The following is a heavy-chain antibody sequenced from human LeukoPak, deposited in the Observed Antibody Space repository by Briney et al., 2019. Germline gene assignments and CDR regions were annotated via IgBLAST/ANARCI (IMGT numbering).Heavy chain of an antibody. CDR3: ASDTGYSSSWYSLFDP. Sequence: GGSLRLSCAASGFTFSSYAMHWVRQAPGKGLEWVAVISYDGSNKYYADSVKGRFTISRDNSKNTLYLQMNSLRAEDTAVYYCASDTGYSSSWYSLFDPWGQGTLVTVSS. J-gene: IGHJ5*02. CDR1: GFTFSSYA. D-gene: IGHD6-13*01. CDR2: ISYDGSNK. V-gene: IGHV3-30*04.